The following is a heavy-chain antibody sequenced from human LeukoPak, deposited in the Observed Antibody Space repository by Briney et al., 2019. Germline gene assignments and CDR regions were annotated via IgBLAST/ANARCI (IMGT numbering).Heavy chain of an antibody. CDR1: EGTFSSYA. D-gene: IGHD6-19*01. V-gene: IGHV1-69*05. J-gene: IGHJ4*02. CDR2: IIPIFGTA. CDR3: GAVAEQTIDY. Sequence: ASVKVSCKASEGTFSSYAISWVRQAPGQGLEWMGRIIPIFGTANYAQKFQGRVTITTDESTSTAYMELSSLRSEDTAVYYCGAVAEQTIDYWGQGTLVTVSS.